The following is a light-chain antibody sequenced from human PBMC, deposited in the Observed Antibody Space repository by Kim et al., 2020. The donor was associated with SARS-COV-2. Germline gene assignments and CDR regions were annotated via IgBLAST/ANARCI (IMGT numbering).Light chain of an antibody. V-gene: IGKV1-5*01. CDR2: DAF. Sequence: AAVGDKVSSSCRASQRVSGWLDWYQQKPGRAPKVLIYDAFSLESGVPSRFSGSGSGTEFTLTISSLQPDDFATYYCQQYDNYPWTFGQGTKVDIK. J-gene: IGKJ1*01. CDR1: QRVSGW. CDR3: QQYDNYPWT.